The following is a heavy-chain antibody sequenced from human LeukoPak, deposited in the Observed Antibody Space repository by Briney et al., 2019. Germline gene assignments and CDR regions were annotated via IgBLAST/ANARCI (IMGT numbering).Heavy chain of an antibody. Sequence: SETLSLTCTVSGDSISSSDYYWGWIRQPPGKGLERIGTIYYTGSTYYIPSLKSRLTISLDTSKDQFSLKLSSVTAADTAVYYCARHSSSWSPGPDYWGQGTLVTVSS. J-gene: IGHJ4*02. V-gene: IGHV4-39*01. CDR2: IYYTGST. CDR3: ARHSSSWSPGPDY. D-gene: IGHD6-13*01. CDR1: GDSISSSDYY.